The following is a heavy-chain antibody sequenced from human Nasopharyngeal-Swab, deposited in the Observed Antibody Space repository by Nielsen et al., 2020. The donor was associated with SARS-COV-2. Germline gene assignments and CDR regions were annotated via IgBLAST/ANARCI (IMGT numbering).Heavy chain of an antibody. CDR2: ISGSGGST. V-gene: IGHV3-23*01. Sequence: GGSLRLSCAASGFTFSSYAMSWVRQAPGKGLEWVSAISGSGGSTYYADSVKGRFTISRDNSKNTLYLQMNSLRAEDTAVYYCARKNYYDSSGYYLVHFYYYYYGMDVWGQGTTVTVSS. CDR3: ARKNYYDSSGYYLVHFYYYYYGMDV. J-gene: IGHJ6*02. D-gene: IGHD3-22*01. CDR1: GFTFSSYA.